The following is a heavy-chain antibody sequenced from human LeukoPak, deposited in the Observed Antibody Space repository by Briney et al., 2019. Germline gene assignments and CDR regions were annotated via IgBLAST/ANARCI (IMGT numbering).Heavy chain of an antibody. Sequence: ASVKVSCKASGYTFTGYYMHWVRQAPGQGLEWMGWINPNSGGTNYAQKFRGRVTMTRDTSISTAYMELSRLRSDDTAVYYCPRLSDSSGYYYNYWGQGTLVTVSS. CDR3: PRLSDSSGYYYNY. J-gene: IGHJ4*02. D-gene: IGHD3-22*01. CDR2: INPNSGGT. V-gene: IGHV1-2*02. CDR1: GYTFTGYY.